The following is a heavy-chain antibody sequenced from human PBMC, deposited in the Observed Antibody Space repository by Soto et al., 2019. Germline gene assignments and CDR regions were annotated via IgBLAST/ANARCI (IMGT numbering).Heavy chain of an antibody. V-gene: IGHV3-23*01. CDR3: VKNSGWFNT. CDR1: GFPFGTTD. D-gene: IGHD3-10*01. Sequence: GGSLRLSCAASGFPFGTTDMSWVRQAPGEGLEWVSTIDGSGGITFSADSVKGRFTISRDNSRNTVYLQMNSLRGDDTALYYCVKNSGWFNTWGQGALVTVSS. J-gene: IGHJ5*02. CDR2: IDGSGGIT.